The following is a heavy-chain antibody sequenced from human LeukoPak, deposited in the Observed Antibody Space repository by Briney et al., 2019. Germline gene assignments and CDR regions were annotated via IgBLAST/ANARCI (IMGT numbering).Heavy chain of an antibody. Sequence: PGGSLRLSCAASGFTFSSYGMHWVRQAPGKGLEWVSAISGSGGSTYYADSVKGRFTISRDNSKNTLYLQMSSLRAEDTAVYFCAKVNWDDAFDIWGQGAMVTVSS. V-gene: IGHV3-23*01. CDR1: GFTFSSYG. CDR2: ISGSGGST. CDR3: AKVNWDDAFDI. J-gene: IGHJ3*02. D-gene: IGHD7-27*01.